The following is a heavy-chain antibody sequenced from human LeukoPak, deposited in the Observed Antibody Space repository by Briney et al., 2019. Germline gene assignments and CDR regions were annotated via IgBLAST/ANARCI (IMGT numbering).Heavy chain of an antibody. CDR2: INQLGSEK. J-gene: IGHJ4*02. D-gene: IGHD2-21*02. V-gene: IGHV3-7*01. CDR1: GFTFTTYW. Sequence: PGGSLRLSCVASGFTFTTYWMSWVRQAPEKGLEWVANINQLGSEKYYVDSVKGRFTISRDNAKKSLFLQMNSLRAEDTAVYYCARDHRRMSVLTALDYWGQGALVTVSS. CDR3: ARDHRRMSVLTALDY.